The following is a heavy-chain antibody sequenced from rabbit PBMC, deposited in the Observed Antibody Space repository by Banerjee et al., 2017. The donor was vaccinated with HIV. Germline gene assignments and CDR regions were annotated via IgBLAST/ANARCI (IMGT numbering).Heavy chain of an antibody. CDR2: IYTGSSGFT. D-gene: IGHD1-1*01. CDR1: GLDFSSSYW. CDR3: VRGTDLTYYHL. V-gene: IGHV1S45*01. Sequence: QEQLVEYGGDLVQPEGSLTLTCTASGLDFSSSYWICWVRQAPGKGLEWIACIYTGSSGFTYYASWAKGRFTISKTSSTTVTLQMTSLTAADTATYFCVRGTDLTYYHLWGPGTLVTVS. J-gene: IGHJ6*01.